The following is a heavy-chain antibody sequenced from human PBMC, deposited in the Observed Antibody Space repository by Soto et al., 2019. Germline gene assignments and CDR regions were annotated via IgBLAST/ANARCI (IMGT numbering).Heavy chain of an antibody. J-gene: IGHJ5*02. Sequence: QVQLQESGPGLVKPSQTLSLTCTVSGGSISSGGYYWNWIRQHPGKGLEWLGYIYYSGSTYYNPSLNSRVYISXDTSKTHSSLKLTSVTAADTAVYYCARSVFPWGRGTLVTVSS. V-gene: IGHV4-31*03. CDR1: GGSISSGGYY. CDR3: ARSVFP. CDR2: IYYSGST.